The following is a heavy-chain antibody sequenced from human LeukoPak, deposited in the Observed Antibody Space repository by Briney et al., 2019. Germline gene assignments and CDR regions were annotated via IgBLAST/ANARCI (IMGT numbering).Heavy chain of an antibody. V-gene: IGHV3-30-3*01. D-gene: IGHD2-2*01. Sequence: GGSLRLSCAASGFTFSSYAMHWVRQAPGKGLEWVAVISYDGSNKYYADSVKGRFTISRDNSKNTLYLQMNSLRAEDTAVYYCATHKLGYCSSTSCPRSWWSDPWGQGTLVTVSS. CDR1: GFTFSSYA. CDR3: ATHKLGYCSSTSCPRSWWSDP. J-gene: IGHJ5*02. CDR2: ISYDGSNK.